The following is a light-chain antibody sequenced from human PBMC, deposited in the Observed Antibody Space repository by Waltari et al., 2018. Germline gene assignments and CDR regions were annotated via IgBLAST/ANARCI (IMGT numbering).Light chain of an antibody. J-gene: IGLJ2*01. Sequence: QSALTQPASVSGSPGQSIAISCTGTSRDVGAYNYVPWYQQHPGKAPRLMIHDVTYRPSGVSDRFSGSKSGNTASLTISGLQAEDEADYYCGSYTNTGTILFGGGTKLTVL. V-gene: IGLV2-14*03. CDR3: GSYTNTGTIL. CDR2: DVT. CDR1: SRDVGAYNY.